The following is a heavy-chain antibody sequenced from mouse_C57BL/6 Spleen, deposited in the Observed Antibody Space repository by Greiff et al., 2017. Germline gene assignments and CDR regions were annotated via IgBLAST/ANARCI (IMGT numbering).Heavy chain of an antibody. D-gene: IGHD1-1*01. CDR3: ARDYYGSFYYFDY. J-gene: IGHJ2*01. V-gene: IGHV5-4*01. CDR1: GFTFTSYA. Sequence: EVQGVESGGGLVKPGGSLKLSCAASGFTFTSYAMPWVRQTPEKSLEWVATISDGGSYTNYPDNVKGRFTIARDTAKNNLYLHMSHLKSEDTASYYCARDYYGSFYYFDYWGQGTTLTVSS. CDR2: ISDGGSYT.